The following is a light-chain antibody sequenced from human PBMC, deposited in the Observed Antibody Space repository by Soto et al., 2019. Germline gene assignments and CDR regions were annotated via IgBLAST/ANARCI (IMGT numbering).Light chain of an antibody. V-gene: IGKV3-15*01. J-gene: IGKJ2*01. CDR3: QQYNNWPPYN. CDR1: QSVSSN. CDR2: GAS. Sequence: EIVMTQSPATLSVSPGERATLSCRASQSVSSNLAWYQQKPGQAPRLLIYGASTRATVIPARFSGSESRTAITPTTCSVHSEDSALYDCQQYNNWPPYNFGQGTKLDIK.